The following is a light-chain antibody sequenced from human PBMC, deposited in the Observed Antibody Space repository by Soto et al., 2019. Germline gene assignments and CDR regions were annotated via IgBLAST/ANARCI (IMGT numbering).Light chain of an antibody. V-gene: IGKV1-5*03. CDR3: QHYNTDSPT. Sequence: DIRMTQSPSTLSASVGERVTITCRASQSISFCLAWYQQKPGKAPKLVIYKASTLQCGDPSRFSGRGYGTEFTLTINSLQPADFATYSCQHYNTDSPTFGQGTKV. J-gene: IGKJ1*01. CDR2: KAS. CDR1: QSISFC.